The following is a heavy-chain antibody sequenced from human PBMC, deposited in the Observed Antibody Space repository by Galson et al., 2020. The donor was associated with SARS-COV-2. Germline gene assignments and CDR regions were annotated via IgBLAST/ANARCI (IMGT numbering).Heavy chain of an antibody. CDR2: ISGSGGST. J-gene: IGHJ6*02. CDR3: AKEQGPSDYYYGMDV. CDR1: GFTFSSYA. V-gene: IGHV3-23*01. Sequence: GGSLRLSCAASGFTFSSYAMSWVRQAPGKGLEWVSAISGSGGSTYYAASVKGRFTISRDNSKNPLYLQMNSLRAEDTAVYYCAKEQGPSDYYYGMDVWGQGTTVTVSS.